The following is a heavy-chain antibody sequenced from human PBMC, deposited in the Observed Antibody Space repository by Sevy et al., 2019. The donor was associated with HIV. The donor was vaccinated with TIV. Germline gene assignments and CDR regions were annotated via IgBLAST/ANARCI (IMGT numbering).Heavy chain of an antibody. V-gene: IGHV3-23*01. CDR3: AREGCKKPHDF. Sequence: GGSLRLSCAASGFTFSKYSMSWVRQPPGKGLEWVSSLSFGCGEIKYADSVKGRFTISRDNSKSSVYLQMNNLRPEDTAVYYCAREGCKKPHDFWGPGTLVTVSS. D-gene: IGHD2-8*01. CDR2: LSFGCGEI. CDR1: GFTFSKYS. J-gene: IGHJ4*02.